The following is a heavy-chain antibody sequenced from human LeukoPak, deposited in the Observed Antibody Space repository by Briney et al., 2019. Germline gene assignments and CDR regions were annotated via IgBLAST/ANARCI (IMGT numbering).Heavy chain of an antibody. CDR1: GFTFSSYG. J-gene: IGHJ4*02. Sequence: PGGSLRLSCAASGFTFSSYGMHWVRQAPGKGLEWVAVIWYDGSNKYYADSVKGRFTISRDNSKNTLYLQMNSLRAEDTAVYYCAKDLVVVPASHDYWGQGTLVTVSS. CDR3: AKDLVVVPASHDY. D-gene: IGHD2-2*01. CDR2: IWYDGSNK. V-gene: IGHV3-33*06.